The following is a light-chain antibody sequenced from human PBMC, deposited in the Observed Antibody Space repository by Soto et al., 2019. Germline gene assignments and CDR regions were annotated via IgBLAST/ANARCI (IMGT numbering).Light chain of an antibody. J-gene: IGKJ5*01. CDR2: DAS. Sequence: EIVLTQSPATLSLSPGERATLSCRASQSVSSYLAWYQQKPGQAPRLLIYDASSRATGIPARLSGSGSGTDFTLTIRGLEPEDFAVYYCQQRSNWPITFGQGTRLEIK. CDR3: QQRSNWPIT. CDR1: QSVSSY. V-gene: IGKV3-11*01.